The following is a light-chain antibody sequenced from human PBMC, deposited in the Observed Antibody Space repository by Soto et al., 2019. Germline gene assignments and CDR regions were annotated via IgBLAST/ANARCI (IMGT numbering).Light chain of an antibody. J-gene: IGLJ2*01. V-gene: IGLV2-14*03. Sequence: QSVLTQPASVSGSPGQSITISCSGTTRDIGGYNYVSWYQQHPGNAPKLLIYDVINRPSGISDRFSGSKSGNTASLTISGLQAADEAHYFCCSYTATTALVVFGGGTKVTVL. CDR1: TRDIGGYNY. CDR2: DVI. CDR3: CSYTATTALVV.